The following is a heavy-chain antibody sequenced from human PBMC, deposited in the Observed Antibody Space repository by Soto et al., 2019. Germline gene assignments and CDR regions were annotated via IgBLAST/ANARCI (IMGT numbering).Heavy chain of an antibody. CDR2: ISYDGSNK. V-gene: IGHV3-30*18. Sequence: QVQLVESGGGVVQPGRSLRLSCAASGFTFSSYGMHWVRQAPGKGLEWVAVISYDGSNKYYADSVKGRFTISRDNSKNTLYLQMNSLGAEDTAVYYCAKERDTRITIFGVVITNYDYGIDVWGQGTTVTVSS. CDR3: AKERDTRITIFGVVITNYDYGIDV. J-gene: IGHJ6*02. D-gene: IGHD3-3*01. CDR1: GFTFSSYG.